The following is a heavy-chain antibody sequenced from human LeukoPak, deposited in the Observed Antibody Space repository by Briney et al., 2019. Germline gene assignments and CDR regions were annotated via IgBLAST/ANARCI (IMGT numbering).Heavy chain of an antibody. Sequence: GGSLRLSCAASGFNVSSKYISWVRQAPGKGLEWVSVIYNGGSANYADSVKGRLTISRDNSKNTLYLQMNSLRADDTAVYYCARHLHYYGSGNYYYYFYAMDVWGQGTTVTVSS. CDR2: IYNGGSA. J-gene: IGHJ6*02. V-gene: IGHV3-66*04. CDR1: GFNVSSKY. CDR3: ARHLHYYGSGNYYYYFYAMDV. D-gene: IGHD3-10*01.